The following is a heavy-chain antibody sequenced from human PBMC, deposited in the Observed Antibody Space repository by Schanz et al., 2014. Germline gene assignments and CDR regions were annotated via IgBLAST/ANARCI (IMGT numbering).Heavy chain of an antibody. V-gene: IGHV3-30*03. CDR2: ISYDGSKK. D-gene: IGHD3-10*01. Sequence: VQLLESGGGLVQPGGSLRLSCAASGFMFSSYGMHWVRQAPGKGLEWVGVISYDGSKKSYADSVKGRFTISRDNSKNTLYLQMNSLRPEDTAVYYCARIGGSVFDYWAQGTLXIVSS. J-gene: IGHJ4*02. CDR3: ARIGGSVFDY. CDR1: GFMFSSYG.